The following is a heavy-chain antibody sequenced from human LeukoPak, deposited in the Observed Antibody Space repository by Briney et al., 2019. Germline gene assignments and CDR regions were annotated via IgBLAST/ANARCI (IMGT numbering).Heavy chain of an antibody. CDR2: IYYSGNT. Sequence: ASETLTLTCTVSGGSISTYYWGWIRQPPGKGLEWIGYIYYSGNTNYNPSLKSRVAISVDTSKNQFSLKLYSVTAADTAVYYCARVGYNSAFDIWGQGTMVTESS. CDR1: GGSISTYY. D-gene: IGHD5-24*01. J-gene: IGHJ3*02. V-gene: IGHV4-59*01. CDR3: ARVGYNSAFDI.